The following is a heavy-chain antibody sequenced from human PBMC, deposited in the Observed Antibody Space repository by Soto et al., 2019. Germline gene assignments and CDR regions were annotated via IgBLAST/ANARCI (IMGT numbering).Heavy chain of an antibody. CDR2: ISGSGGST. CDR1: GVTCSSYA. D-gene: IGHD2-21*02. V-gene: IGHV3-23*01. J-gene: IGHJ4*02. CDR3: AKHRTRTVVVTSFHY. Sequence: GWSLRLSCAASGVTCSSYAMSWVRQAPGKGLEWVSAISGSGGSTYYADSVKVRCTISRDNSKNALDLQMNSLRAEDTAVYYCAKHRTRTVVVTSFHYWGPGTLVAVFS.